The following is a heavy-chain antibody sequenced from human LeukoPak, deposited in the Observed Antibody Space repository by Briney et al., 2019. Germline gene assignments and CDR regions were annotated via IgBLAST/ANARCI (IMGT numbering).Heavy chain of an antibody. CDR1: GFTFSSYG. CDR2: IRSKAYGGTT. V-gene: IGHV3-49*04. J-gene: IGHJ3*01. CDR3: TRDWDSSGWYDY. D-gene: IGHD6-19*01. Sequence: GGSLRLSCAASGFTFSSYGMHWVRQAPGKGLEWVGFIRSKAYGGTTEYAASVKGRFTISRDDSKSIAYLQMNSLKTEDTAVYYCTRDWDSSGWYDYWGQGTMVTVSS.